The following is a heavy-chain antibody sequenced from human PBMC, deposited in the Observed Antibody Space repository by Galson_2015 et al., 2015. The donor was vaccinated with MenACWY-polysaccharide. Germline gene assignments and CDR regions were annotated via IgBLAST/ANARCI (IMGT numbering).Heavy chain of an antibody. CDR3: AKCVGGGDCYWSYFEY. CDR1: GFTFSNYG. CDR2: ISYDGSNK. V-gene: IGHV3-30*18. J-gene: IGHJ4*02. D-gene: IGHD2-21*02. Sequence: SLRLSCAASGFTFSNYGMHWVRQAPGKGLEWVAVISYDGSNKYYADSVKGRFTISRDNSKNTLYLQMNSLRAEDTAVYYCAKCVGGGDCYWSYFEYWGQGTLVTVSS.